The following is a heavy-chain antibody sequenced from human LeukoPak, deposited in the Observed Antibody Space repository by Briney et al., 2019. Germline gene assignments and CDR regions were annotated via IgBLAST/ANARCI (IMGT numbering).Heavy chain of an antibody. V-gene: IGHV4-34*01. CDR1: GGSFSGYY. CDR3: ARQGAFFTVTRFYWFDP. J-gene: IGHJ5*02. D-gene: IGHD4-11*01. Sequence: SETLSLTCAVYGGSFSGYYGSWIRQPPGKGLEGIGEINHSGSTNYNPSLKSRVTISVDTSKNQFSLKLSSVTAADTAVYYCARQGAFFTVTRFYWFDPWGQGTLVTVSS. CDR2: INHSGST.